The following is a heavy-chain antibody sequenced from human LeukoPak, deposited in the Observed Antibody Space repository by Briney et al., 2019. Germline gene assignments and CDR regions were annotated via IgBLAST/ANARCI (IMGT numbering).Heavy chain of an antibody. CDR1: GFTFSSYW. J-gene: IGHJ5*02. Sequence: GGSLRLSCAASGFTFSSYWMHWVRQAPGKGLEWVSGINWNGGSTGYADSVKGRFTISRDNAKNSLYLQMNSLRAEDTALYYCARDYSSSWYISFWFDPWGQGTLVTVSS. CDR2: INWNGGST. V-gene: IGHV3-20*04. CDR3: ARDYSSSWYISFWFDP. D-gene: IGHD6-13*01.